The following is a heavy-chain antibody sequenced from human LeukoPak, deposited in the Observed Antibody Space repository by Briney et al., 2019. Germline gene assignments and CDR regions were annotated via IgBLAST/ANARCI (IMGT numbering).Heavy chain of an antibody. J-gene: IGHJ6*02. CDR3: ASTIVVPAGYYYGMDV. CDR2: ISSSGSTL. Sequence: PGGSLRLSCAASGFTFSDYYMSWIRQAPGKGLEWVSYISSSGSTLYYADSVKGRFTISRDNAKNSLYLQMNSLRAEDTAVYYCASTIVVPAGYYYGMDVWGQGTTVTVSS. V-gene: IGHV3-11*01. D-gene: IGHD2-2*01. CDR1: GFTFSDYY.